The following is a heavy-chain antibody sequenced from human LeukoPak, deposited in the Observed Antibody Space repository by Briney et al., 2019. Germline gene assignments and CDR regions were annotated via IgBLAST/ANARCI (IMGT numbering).Heavy chain of an antibody. CDR3: VGEMVTIGPQH. J-gene: IGHJ1*01. D-gene: IGHD5-24*01. Sequence: GGSLRLSCAASGFTFSNYAMSWVRQAPGKGLEWVSLISGDGSSTYYADSVKGRFTISRDNSKNSLYLQMNSLRTEDAALYYCVGEMVTIGPQHWGQGTLVTVSS. CDR1: GFTFSNYA. V-gene: IGHV3-43*02. CDR2: ISGDGSST.